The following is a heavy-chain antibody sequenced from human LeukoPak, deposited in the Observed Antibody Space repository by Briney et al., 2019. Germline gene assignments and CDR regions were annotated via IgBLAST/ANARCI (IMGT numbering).Heavy chain of an antibody. CDR1: GGSFRGYY. J-gene: IGHJ4*02. CDR3: GTRGPYDILTGYYRDY. D-gene: IGHD3-9*01. Sequence: KASETLSLTCAVYGGSFRGYYWSWIRQPPGKGLEWIGEINHSGSTNYNPSLKSRVTISVDTSKNQFSLKLSSVTAADTAVYYCGTRGPYDILTGYYRDYWGQGTLVTVSS. V-gene: IGHV4-34*01. CDR2: INHSGST.